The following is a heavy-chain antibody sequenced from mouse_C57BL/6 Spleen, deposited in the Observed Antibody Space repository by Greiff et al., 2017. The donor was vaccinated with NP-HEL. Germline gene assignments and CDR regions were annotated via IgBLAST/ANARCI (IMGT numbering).Heavy chain of an antibody. V-gene: IGHV3-6*01. CDR3: ARKTRYYFDY. CDR2: ISYDGSN. Sequence: ESGPGLVKPSQSLSLTCSVTGYSITSGYYWNWIRQFPGNKLEWMGYISYDGSNNYNPSLKNRISITRDTSKNQFFLKLNSVTTEDTATYYCARKTRYYFDYWGQGTTLTVSS. J-gene: IGHJ2*01. CDR1: GYSITSGYY.